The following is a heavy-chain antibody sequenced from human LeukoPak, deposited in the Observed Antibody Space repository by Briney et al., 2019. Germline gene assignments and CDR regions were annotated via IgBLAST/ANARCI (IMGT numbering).Heavy chain of an antibody. CDR1: GGSFSGYY. D-gene: IGHD4-23*01. CDR2: INHSGST. CDR3: ARGFTVVTIDDYYMDV. Sequence: SETLSLTCAVYGGSFSGYYWSWIRQPPGKGLEWIGEINHSGSTTYNPSLKSRVTISVDTSKNQFSLKLSSVTAADTAVYYCARGFTVVTIDDYYMDVWGKGTTVTVSS. V-gene: IGHV4-34*01. J-gene: IGHJ6*03.